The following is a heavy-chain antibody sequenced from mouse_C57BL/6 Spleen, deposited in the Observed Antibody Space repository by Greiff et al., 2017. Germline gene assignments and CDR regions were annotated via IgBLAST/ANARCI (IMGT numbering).Heavy chain of an antibody. CDR3: ARWLITTVVAGAMDY. D-gene: IGHD1-1*01. J-gene: IGHJ4*01. Sequence: QVQLHQPGAELVKPGASVKMSCKASGYTFTSYWITWVKQRPGQGLEWIGDIYPGSGSTNYNEKFKSKATLTVDTSSSTAYMQLSSLTSEDSAVYYCARWLITTVVAGAMDYWGQGTSVTVSS. V-gene: IGHV1-55*01. CDR2: IYPGSGST. CDR1: GYTFTSYW.